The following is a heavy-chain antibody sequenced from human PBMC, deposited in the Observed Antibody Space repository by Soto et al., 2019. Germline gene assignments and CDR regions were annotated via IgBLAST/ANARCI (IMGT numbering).Heavy chain of an antibody. CDR3: ARVLRFWSGYYTFVNYYYGMDV. D-gene: IGHD3-3*01. J-gene: IGHJ6*02. CDR1: GYTFTSYA. CDR2: INAGNGNT. Sequence: ASVKVSCKASGYTFTSYAMHWVRQAPGQRLEWVGWINAGNGNTKYSQKFQGRVTITRDTSASTAYMELSSLRSEDTAVYYCARVLRFWSGYYTFVNYYYGMDVWGQGTTVTVSS. V-gene: IGHV1-3*01.